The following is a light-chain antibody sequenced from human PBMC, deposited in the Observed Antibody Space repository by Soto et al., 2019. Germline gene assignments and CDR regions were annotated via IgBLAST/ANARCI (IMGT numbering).Light chain of an antibody. Sequence: QSALTQPPSASGSPGQSVTISCTGTSSDVGGYNYVSWYQQHPGKAPKLMIYDVSKRPSGVPDRFSGSKSGNTASLTVSGLQDEAESYYYCSSYAGSTVVFGGGTKLTVL. V-gene: IGLV2-8*01. CDR2: DVS. J-gene: IGLJ2*01. CDR1: SSDVGGYNY. CDR3: SSYAGSTVV.